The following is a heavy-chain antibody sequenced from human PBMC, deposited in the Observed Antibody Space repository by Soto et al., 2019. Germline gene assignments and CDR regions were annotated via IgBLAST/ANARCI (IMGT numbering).Heavy chain of an antibody. Sequence: QVQLQESGPGLVKPSETLSLTCTVSGGSISNHYWSWIRQPPGKGLEWIGYIYYNGNTNYNPSLKSRVTTSVDTSKNQISLKLSSVTAANTAGYYCTRANWYSEYWGQGTLVTVSS. J-gene: IGHJ4*02. CDR3: TRANWYSEY. CDR2: IYYNGNT. CDR1: GGSISNHY. D-gene: IGHD7-27*01. V-gene: IGHV4-59*11.